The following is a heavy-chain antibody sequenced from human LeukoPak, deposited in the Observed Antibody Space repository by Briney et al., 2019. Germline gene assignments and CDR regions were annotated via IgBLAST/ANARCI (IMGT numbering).Heavy chain of an antibody. J-gene: IGHJ5*02. Sequence: ASVKVSCKASGYTFTSYYMHWVRQAPGQGLEWMGRIIPILGIANYAQKFQGRVTITADKSTSTAYMELSSLRSEDTAVYYCARSSSWSKDWFDPWGQGTLVTVSS. CDR1: GYTFTSYY. V-gene: IGHV1-69*02. D-gene: IGHD6-13*01. CDR3: ARSSSWSKDWFDP. CDR2: IIPILGIA.